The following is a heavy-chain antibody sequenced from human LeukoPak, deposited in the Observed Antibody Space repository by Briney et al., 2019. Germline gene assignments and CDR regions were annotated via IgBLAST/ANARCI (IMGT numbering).Heavy chain of an antibody. J-gene: IGHJ6*03. D-gene: IGHD2-2*02. CDR1: GGSFSGYY. Sequence: SETLSLTCAVYGGSFSGYYWSWIRQPPGKGLEWIGEINHSGSTNYNPSLKSRVTISVDTSKNQFSLKLSSVTAADTAVYYCATEGRSLSVPAAIYLSRDYYYYYMDVWGKGTTVTVSS. CDR3: ATEGRSLSVPAAIYLSRDYYYYYMDV. V-gene: IGHV4-34*01. CDR2: INHSGST.